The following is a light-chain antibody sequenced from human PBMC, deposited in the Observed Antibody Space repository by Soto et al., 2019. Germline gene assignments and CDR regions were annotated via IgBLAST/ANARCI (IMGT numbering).Light chain of an antibody. V-gene: IGLV1-44*01. J-gene: IGLJ3*02. CDR2: ANN. Sequence: QSVLIQSPSASGTPGQRVTISCSGSRSNIGSNTVNWYQQVPGTAPRLLIYANNQRPSGVPDRFSGSKSGTSASLAIGGLQSEDEADYYCAAWDDSLNGPVFGGGTKLPVL. CDR1: RSNIGSNT. CDR3: AAWDDSLNGPV.